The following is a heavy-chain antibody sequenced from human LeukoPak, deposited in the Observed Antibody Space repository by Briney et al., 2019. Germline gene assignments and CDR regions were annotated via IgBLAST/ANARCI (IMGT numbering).Heavy chain of an antibody. CDR3: AKGVRSGYDRLDY. CDR1: GFTFSNYG. V-gene: IGHV3-30*18. CDR2: ISYDGLNK. J-gene: IGHJ4*02. Sequence: GGSLRLSCAASGFTFSNYGIHWVRQAPGKGLEWVAVISYDGLNKNHADSVKGRFTISRDNSRNTLSLQMKSLRVEDTAVYYCAKGVRSGYDRLDYWGQGALVTVSS. D-gene: IGHD5-12*01.